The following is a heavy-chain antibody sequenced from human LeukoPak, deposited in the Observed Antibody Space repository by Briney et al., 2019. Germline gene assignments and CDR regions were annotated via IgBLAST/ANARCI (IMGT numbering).Heavy chain of an antibody. CDR2: ISYDGSDK. CDR1: GFTFSSYA. Sequence: GRSLRLSCAASGFTFSSYAMHWVRQAPGKGLEWVAVISYDGSDKYYADSVKGRFTISRDNSKNTLYLQMNSLRAEDTAVYYCARDSGRGSIYYYGRDVWGKGTTVTVSS. V-gene: IGHV3-30-3*01. D-gene: IGHD5-12*01. CDR3: ARDSGRGSIYYYGRDV. J-gene: IGHJ6*04.